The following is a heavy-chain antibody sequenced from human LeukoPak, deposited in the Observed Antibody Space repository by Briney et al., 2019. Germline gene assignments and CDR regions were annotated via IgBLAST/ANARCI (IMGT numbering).Heavy chain of an antibody. V-gene: IGHV3-53*01. CDR2: IYSGGST. CDR1: GFTVSSNY. Sequence: GGSLRLSCAASGFTVSSNYMSWVRQAPGKGLEWVSVIYSGGSTYYSDSVKGRFTISRDNSKNTLYLQMNSPRGEDTAVYYCARARIYCSGCSCYPYYFDYWGQGTLVTVSS. D-gene: IGHD2-15*01. CDR3: ARARIYCSGCSCYPYYFDY. J-gene: IGHJ4*02.